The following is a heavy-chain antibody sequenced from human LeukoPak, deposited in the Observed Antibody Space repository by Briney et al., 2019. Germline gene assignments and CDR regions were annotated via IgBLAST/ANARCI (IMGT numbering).Heavy chain of an antibody. D-gene: IGHD1-26*01. V-gene: IGHV4-39*01. J-gene: IGHJ4*02. CDR1: GDSISSSKYY. CDR3: ARRDVGATIDY. CDR2: IYYSGTT. Sequence: PSETLSLTCTVSGDSISSSKYYWGWIRQPPGKGLEWIGSIYYSGTTFYNPSLKSRVTISVDTSKNQFSLKLGSVTAADTAVYYCARRDVGATIDYWGQGTLVTVSS.